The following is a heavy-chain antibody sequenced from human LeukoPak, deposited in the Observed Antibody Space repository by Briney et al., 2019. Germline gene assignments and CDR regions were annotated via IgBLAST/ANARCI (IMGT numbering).Heavy chain of an antibody. CDR1: GYTFTSYG. CDR2: ISANDGKT. D-gene: IGHD1-1*01. J-gene: IGHJ4*02. V-gene: IGHV1-18*01. CDR3: ARELHVERDDY. Sequence: GASAKVSCKASGYTFTSYGISWVRQAPGQGLEWMGWISANDGKTHYSEKHQGRVTMSTDTVTSTAYMELRSLRSDDTAVYYCARELHVERDDYWGQGTLVTVSS.